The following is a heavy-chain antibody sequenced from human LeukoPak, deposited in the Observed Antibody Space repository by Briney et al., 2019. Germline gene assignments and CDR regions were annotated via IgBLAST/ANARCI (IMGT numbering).Heavy chain of an antibody. CDR3: AKDPSYYYGSGSLPYY. CDR2: ISYDGSNK. Sequence: GRSLRLFCAASGFTFSSYGMHWVRQAPGKGLEWVAVISYDGSNKYYADSVKGRFTISRDNSKNTLYLQMNSLRAEDTAVYYCAKDPSYYYGSGSLPYYWGQGTLVTVSS. D-gene: IGHD3-10*01. V-gene: IGHV3-30*18. J-gene: IGHJ4*02. CDR1: GFTFSSYG.